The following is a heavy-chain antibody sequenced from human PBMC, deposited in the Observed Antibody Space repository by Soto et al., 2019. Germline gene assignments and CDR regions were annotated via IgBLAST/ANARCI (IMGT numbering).Heavy chain of an antibody. V-gene: IGHV3-23*01. J-gene: IGHJ4*02. Sequence: EVQLLESGGGLEQPGGSLRLSCAASGFTFRDYAMSWVRQAPGKGLEWVTTITGSSSNLYYSDSVKGRFAISRDNPKNTLDLQMDSLTAEDTAVYYCAKGGAVYGLLTHDYWGQGTLVTVSS. CDR2: ITGSSSNL. CDR3: AKGGAVYGLLTHDY. CDR1: GFTFRDYA. D-gene: IGHD3-9*01.